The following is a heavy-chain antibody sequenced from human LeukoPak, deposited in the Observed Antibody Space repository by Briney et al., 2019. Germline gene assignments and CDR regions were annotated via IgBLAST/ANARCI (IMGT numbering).Heavy chain of an antibody. J-gene: IGHJ3*02. CDR3: ASCRYSSGWYVRAFDI. V-gene: IGHV4-34*01. CDR2: INHSGST. Sequence: SETLSLTCAVYGGSFSGYYWSWIRQPPGKGLEWIGEINHSGSTNYNPSLKSRVTISVDTSKNQFSLKLSSVTAADTAVYYCASCRYSSGWYVRAFDIWGQGTMVTVSS. CDR1: GGSFSGYY. D-gene: IGHD6-19*01.